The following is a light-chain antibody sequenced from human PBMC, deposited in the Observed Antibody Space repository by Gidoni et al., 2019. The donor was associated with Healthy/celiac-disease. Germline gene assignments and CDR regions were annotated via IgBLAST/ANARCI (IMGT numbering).Light chain of an antibody. CDR3: QQSYSTPRT. Sequence: DIPITQSPSSLSASVGDLVTITCRASQSISSYLNWYQQKPGKAPKLLIYAASSLQRGVPSRFSGSGSGKDFTITSSSLQPEDVANYYCQQSYSTPRTFGGXTKVEIK. CDR2: AAS. CDR1: QSISSY. J-gene: IGKJ4*02. V-gene: IGKV1-39*01.